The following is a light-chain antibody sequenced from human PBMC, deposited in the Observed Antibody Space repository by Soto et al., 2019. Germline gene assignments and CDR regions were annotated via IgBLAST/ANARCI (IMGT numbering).Light chain of an antibody. CDR2: GAS. CDR1: QRVSSD. CDR3: QQYGSSQWT. V-gene: IGKV3-20*01. J-gene: IGKJ1*01. Sequence: EIVMTQSPATLSVSPGERDTLSCRASQRVSSDLAWYQQKPGQAPRLLISGASSRATGMPDRFSGSGSGADVTLTLTRLEPEDFAVYYCQQYGSSQWTFGQGTKVDIK.